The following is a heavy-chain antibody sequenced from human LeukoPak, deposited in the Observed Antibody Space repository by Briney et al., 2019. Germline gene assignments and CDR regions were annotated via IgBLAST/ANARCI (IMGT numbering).Heavy chain of an antibody. CDR3: AKVSGRIQIWPQPFGDGMDV. CDR2: ISNSGGTT. V-gene: IGHV3-23*01. J-gene: IGHJ6*02. Sequence: PGGSLRLSCAASGFTFSSYAMSWVRQAPGKGLEWVSSISNSGGTTYYADSVKGRFTISRDNSKNMLYLQMNSLRAEDTAVYYCAKVSGRIQIWPQPFGDGMDVWGQGTTVTVSS. D-gene: IGHD3-10*01. CDR1: GFTFSSYA.